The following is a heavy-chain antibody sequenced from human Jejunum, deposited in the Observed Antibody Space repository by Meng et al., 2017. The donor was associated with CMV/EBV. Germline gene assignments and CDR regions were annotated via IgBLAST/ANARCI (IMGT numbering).Heavy chain of an antibody. J-gene: IGHJ4*02. CDR2: INHSGST. CDR3: ARGLGYGNNINYFDS. V-gene: IGHV4-34*01. D-gene: IGHD5-24*01. CDR1: GGSFTAYY. Sequence: GGSFTAYYWSWIRQSPGKGLEWVGNINHSGSTNYNQSLKSRVLMSLDTSKNQFSLRLTSVTAADTALYYCARGLGYGNNINYFDSWGQGILGTVSS.